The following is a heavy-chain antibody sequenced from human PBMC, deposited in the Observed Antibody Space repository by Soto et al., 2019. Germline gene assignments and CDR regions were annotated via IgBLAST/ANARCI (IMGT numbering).Heavy chain of an antibody. CDR1: GYTFTMYA. CDR2: ISAYNGNT. CDR3: ARSPAATGTSWFDP. V-gene: IGHV1-18*04. D-gene: IGHD6-13*01. Sequence: ASVKVSCKASGYTFTMYAISWVRQAPGQGLEWMGWISAYNGNTNYAQKFQGRVTMTTDTSTSTAYMEVRSLRSDDTAMYYCARSPAATGTSWFDPWGQGTLVTVSS. J-gene: IGHJ5*02.